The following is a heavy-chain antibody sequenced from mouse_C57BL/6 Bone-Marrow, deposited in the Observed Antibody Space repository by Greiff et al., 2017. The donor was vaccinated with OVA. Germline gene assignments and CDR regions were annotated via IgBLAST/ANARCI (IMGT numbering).Heavy chain of an antibody. Sequence: EVKLVESGGGLVKPGGSLKLSCAASGFTFSSYAMSWVRQTPEKRLEWVATISDGGSYTYYPDNVKGRFTISRDNAKNNLYLQMSHLKSEDTAMYYCASYSNYAYWGQGTTLTVSS. D-gene: IGHD2-5*01. CDR1: GFTFSSYA. CDR3: ASYSNYAY. V-gene: IGHV5-4*03. CDR2: ISDGGSYT. J-gene: IGHJ2*01.